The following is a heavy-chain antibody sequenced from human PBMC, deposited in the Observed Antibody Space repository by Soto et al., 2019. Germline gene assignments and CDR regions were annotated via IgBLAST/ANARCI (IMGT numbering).Heavy chain of an antibody. CDR3: ARQKQQLRLRPFDP. CDR2: IYYSRSN. CDR1: GGSIRDCF. V-gene: IGHV4-39*01. D-gene: IGHD6-13*01. J-gene: IGHJ5*02. Sequence: XTLCLTCTVSGGSIRDCFWTWIRQPPGKGLEWFGSIYYSRSNYYNPSLESPVTISVDTSNNQFSLNLSSVTAPDTAAYYCARQKQQLRLRPFDPWGQGTLVTVSS.